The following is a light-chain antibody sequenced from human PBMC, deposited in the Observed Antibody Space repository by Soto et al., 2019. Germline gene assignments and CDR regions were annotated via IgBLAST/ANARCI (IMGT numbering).Light chain of an antibody. Sequence: EIVLTQSPGTLSLSPGERATLSCRASQSVSSSYLAWYQQKPGQAPRLLIYGAFSRATGIPDRFSGSGSGTDFTLTISRLEPEDFAVYFCQHYGNSPPFTFGQGTKVEIK. CDR3: QHYGNSPPFT. J-gene: IGKJ2*01. CDR1: QSVSSSY. V-gene: IGKV3-20*01. CDR2: GAF.